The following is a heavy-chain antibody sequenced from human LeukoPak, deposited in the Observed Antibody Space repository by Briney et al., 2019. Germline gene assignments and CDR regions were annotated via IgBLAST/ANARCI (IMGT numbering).Heavy chain of an antibody. V-gene: IGHV4-38-2*02. J-gene: IGHJ4*02. CDR1: GYSISSGYY. D-gene: IGHD3-9*01. CDR2: IYHSGST. CDR3: ARDLDWLNYYFDY. Sequence: SETLSLTCTVSGYSISSGYYWSWIRQPPGKGLEWIGTIYHSGSTYYNPSLKSRVTISVDTSKNQFSLKLSSVTAADTAVYYCARDLDWLNYYFDYWGQGTLVTVSS.